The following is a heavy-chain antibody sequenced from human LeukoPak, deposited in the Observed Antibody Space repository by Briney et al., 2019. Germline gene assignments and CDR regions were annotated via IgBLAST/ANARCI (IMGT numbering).Heavy chain of an antibody. CDR3: ARTIVVVPAAIEEDAFDI. D-gene: IGHD2-2*02. CDR2: ISTSSNTM. J-gene: IGHJ3*02. V-gene: IGHV3-48*04. CDR1: GFIFSYFN. Sequence: GGSLRLSCSASGFIFSYFNMNWVRQAPGKGLEWISYISTSSNTMYYADSVKGRFTISRDNAKNSLYLQMNSLRAEDTAVYYCARTIVVVPAAIEEDAFDIWGQGTMVTVSS.